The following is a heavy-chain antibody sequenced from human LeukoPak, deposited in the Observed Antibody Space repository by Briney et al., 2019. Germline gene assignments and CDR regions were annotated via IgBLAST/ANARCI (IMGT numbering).Heavy chain of an antibody. Sequence: GGSLRLSCAASGFAFSGYGMHWVRQAPGKGLEWVTFIRYDGSNKYYADSVKGRFTISRDNSKNTLYLQMNSLRAEDTAVYYCAKDEPDYWGQGTLVTVSS. D-gene: IGHD1-14*01. V-gene: IGHV3-30*02. CDR1: GFAFSGYG. CDR2: IRYDGSNK. J-gene: IGHJ4*02. CDR3: AKDEPDY.